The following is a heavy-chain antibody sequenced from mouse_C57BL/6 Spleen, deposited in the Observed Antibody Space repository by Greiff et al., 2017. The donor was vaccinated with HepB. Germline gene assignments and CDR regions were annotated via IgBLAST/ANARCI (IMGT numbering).Heavy chain of an antibody. CDR1: GYTFTSYW. V-gene: IGHV1-52*01. J-gene: IGHJ4*01. CDR2: IDPSDSET. Sequence: VQLQQPGAELVRPGSSVKLSCKASGYTFTSYWMHWVKQRPIQGLEWIGNIDPSDSETHYNQKFKDKATLTVDKSSSTAYMQLSSLTSEDSAVYYCARSGYDYDGYAMDYWGQGTSVTVSS. CDR3: ARSGYDYDGYAMDY. D-gene: IGHD2-4*01.